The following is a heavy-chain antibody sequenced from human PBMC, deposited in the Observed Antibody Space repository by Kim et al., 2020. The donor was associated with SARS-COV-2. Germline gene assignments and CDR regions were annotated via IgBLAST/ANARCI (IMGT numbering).Heavy chain of an antibody. CDR3: VREGEGRIN. CDR1: GFTFSGSA. J-gene: IGHJ4*02. D-gene: IGHD3-10*01. CDR2: IRSRANSHAT. V-gene: IGHV3-73*01. Sequence: GGSLRLSCAASGFTFSGSAIHWVRQASEKGLEWVGRIRSRANSHATTYAASVKGRFTISRDDSKNTAYLQMNSLNTEDTAVYYCVREGEGRINWGQGTLV.